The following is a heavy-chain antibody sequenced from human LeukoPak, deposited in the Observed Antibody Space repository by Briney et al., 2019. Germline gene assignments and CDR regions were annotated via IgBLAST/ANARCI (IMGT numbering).Heavy chain of an antibody. CDR3: ARGGAYCGGDCYLDY. CDR1: GFTFSSYA. D-gene: IGHD2-21*02. Sequence: GGSLRLSCAASGFTFSSYAMHWVRQAPGKGLEWVAVISYDGSNKYYADSVKGRSTISRDNSKNTLYLQMNSLRAEDTAVYYCARGGAYCGGDCYLDYWGQGTLVTVSS. V-gene: IGHV3-30*04. CDR2: ISYDGSNK. J-gene: IGHJ4*02.